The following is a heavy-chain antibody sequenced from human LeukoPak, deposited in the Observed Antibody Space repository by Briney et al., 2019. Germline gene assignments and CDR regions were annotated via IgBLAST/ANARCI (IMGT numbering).Heavy chain of an antibody. D-gene: IGHD4-17*01. CDR3: ARAVTVTTLDY. CDR1: GFTFSNYW. J-gene: IGHJ4*02. Sequence: GGSLRLSCAASGFTFSNYWMSWVRQAPGKGLEWVAHIRQDGSEKYYVNSVEGRFTISRDNAKNSLYLQMNSLRAEDTAVYYCARAVTVTTLDYWGQGTLVTVSS. CDR2: IRQDGSEK. V-gene: IGHV3-7*01.